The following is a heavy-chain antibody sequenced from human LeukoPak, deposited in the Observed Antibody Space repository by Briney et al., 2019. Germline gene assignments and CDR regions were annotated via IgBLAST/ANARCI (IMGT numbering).Heavy chain of an antibody. CDR1: GFTFSSYA. CDR3: AKDILLWFGEFMSPDY. Sequence: GGSLRLSCAASGFTFSSYAMSWVRQAPGKGLEWVSAISGSGGSTYYADPVKGRFTISRDNSKNTLYLQMNSLRGEDTAVYYCAKDILLWFGEFMSPDYWGQGTLVTVSS. D-gene: IGHD3-10*01. CDR2: ISGSGGST. V-gene: IGHV3-23*01. J-gene: IGHJ4*02.